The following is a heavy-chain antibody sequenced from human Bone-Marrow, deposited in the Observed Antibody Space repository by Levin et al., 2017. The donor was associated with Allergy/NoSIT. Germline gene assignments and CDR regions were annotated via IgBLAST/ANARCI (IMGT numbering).Heavy chain of an antibody. J-gene: IGHJ4*02. Sequence: GGSLRLSCASSGFTFSGYWMAWVRQAPGKGLEWVANINRDGGDGYYVDSVKGRFTISRDNARNSLDLQMNSLRVEDTAVYYCTRNGAWSFEFWGQGTLVTVSS. CDR3: TRNGAWSFEF. D-gene: IGHD2-8*01. CDR1: GFTFSGYW. CDR2: INRDGGDG. V-gene: IGHV3-7*02.